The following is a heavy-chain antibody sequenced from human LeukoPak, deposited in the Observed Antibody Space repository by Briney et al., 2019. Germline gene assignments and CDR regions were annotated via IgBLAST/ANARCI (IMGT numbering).Heavy chain of an antibody. Sequence: GGSLTLSCAASGISVSSNYMNWVRQAPGKGLVWVSRITNDESRTNYADSVNGRFTISRDNAKSTVYLQMNSLTADDTAVYYCARDAGPSTPFDYWGQGILVTVSS. CDR2: ITNDESRT. V-gene: IGHV3-74*01. CDR1: GISVSSNY. CDR3: ARDAGPSTPFDY. J-gene: IGHJ4*02. D-gene: IGHD2-15*01.